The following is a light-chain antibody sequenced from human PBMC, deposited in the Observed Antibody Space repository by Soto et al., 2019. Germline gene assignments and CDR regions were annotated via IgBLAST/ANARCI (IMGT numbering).Light chain of an antibody. J-gene: IGKJ3*01. CDR1: QSVTRSF. V-gene: IGKV3-20*01. Sequence: ESVLTQSPGTLSLSPGERVTLSCRASQSVTRSFLAWYQQQPGQAPRLLIYGASSRATGIPDRFSGSVSGTDFTLPISRLEPEDFAVYYCHQYGSSPQAFGPGTKVDIK. CDR2: GAS. CDR3: HQYGSSPQA.